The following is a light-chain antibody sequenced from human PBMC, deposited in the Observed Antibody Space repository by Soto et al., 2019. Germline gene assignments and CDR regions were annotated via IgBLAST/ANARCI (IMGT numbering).Light chain of an antibody. CDR2: GAS. CDR3: QQYSNWPQT. V-gene: IGKV3-15*01. J-gene: IGKJ1*01. Sequence: EIVMTQSPATLSVSPGERATLSCRASQSVSSNLAWYLQKPGQAPRLLIYGASTRATGIPARFSGSGSGTESTLTISSLQSEDFAVYFCQQYSNWPQTFGQGTKV. CDR1: QSVSSN.